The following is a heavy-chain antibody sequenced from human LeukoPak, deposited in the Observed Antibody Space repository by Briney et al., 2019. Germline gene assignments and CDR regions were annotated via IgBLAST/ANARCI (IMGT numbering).Heavy chain of an antibody. CDR3: ARGHYDILTGPPAGMDV. CDR2: IYHSGST. CDR1: GGSISSGGYS. D-gene: IGHD3-9*01. V-gene: IGHV4-30-2*01. J-gene: IGHJ6*04. Sequence: PSQTLSLTCAVSGGSISSGGYSWSWIRQPPGKGLEWIGYIYHSGSTYYKPSLKSRVTISVDRSKNQFSLKLSSVTAADTAVYYCARGHYDILTGPPAGMDVWGKGTTVTVSS.